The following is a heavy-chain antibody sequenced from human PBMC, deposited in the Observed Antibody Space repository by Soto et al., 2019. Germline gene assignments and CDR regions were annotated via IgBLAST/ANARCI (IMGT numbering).Heavy chain of an antibody. CDR2: ISAYNCNT. V-gene: IGHV1-18*04. CDR3: ARAMGITIFGVVIHPTLYYYGMDV. J-gene: IGHJ6*02. Sequence: ASLKVSCKSSGYTFTSYGIIWMRQAPGQGLEWMGWISAYNCNTNYAQKLQGRVTMTTDTSTSTAYMELRSLRSDDTAVYYCARAMGITIFGVVIHPTLYYYGMDVWGQGTTVTLSS. D-gene: IGHD3-3*01. CDR1: GYTFTSYG.